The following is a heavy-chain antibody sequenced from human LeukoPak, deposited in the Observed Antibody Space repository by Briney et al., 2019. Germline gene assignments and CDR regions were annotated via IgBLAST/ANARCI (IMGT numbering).Heavy chain of an antibody. V-gene: IGHV3-43*02. CDR2: ISGDDGST. Sequence: GGSLRLSCAASGFTFDDYAMHWVPQAPGKGLEWVSLISGDDGSTYYADSVKGRFTISRDNSKNSLYLQMNSLRSEDTALYYCAKDRMVYYYYYMDVWGKGTTVTVSS. CDR1: GFTFDDYA. CDR3: AKDRMVYYYYYMDV. D-gene: IGHD3-10*01. J-gene: IGHJ6*03.